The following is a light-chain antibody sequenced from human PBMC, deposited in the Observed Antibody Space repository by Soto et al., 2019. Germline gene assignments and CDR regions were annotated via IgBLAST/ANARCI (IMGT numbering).Light chain of an antibody. CDR3: SSYTSSTTYV. Sequence: QSALTQPASVSGPPGQSITISCTGTSSDVGGYNYVSWYQQHPGKAPKPMIYEVTNRPSGVSDRFSGSKSGNTASLTISGLQAEDEADYYCSSYTSSTTYVFGTGTKAPS. V-gene: IGLV2-14*01. CDR1: SSDVGGYNY. CDR2: EVT. J-gene: IGLJ1*01.